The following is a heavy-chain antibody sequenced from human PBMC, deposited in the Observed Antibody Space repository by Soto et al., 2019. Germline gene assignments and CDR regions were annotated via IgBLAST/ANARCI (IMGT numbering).Heavy chain of an antibody. CDR2: INAGNGNT. Sequence: QVQLVQSGAEVKKPGASVKVSCKASGYTFSSYAMNWVRQAPGQRLEWMGWINAGNGNTKYSQKFQGRVTITRDTSASTAYMELSSLRSEDTAVYYCARGLSTVTPNWFDSWGQGSLVTVSS. V-gene: IGHV1-3*01. J-gene: IGHJ5*01. D-gene: IGHD4-17*01. CDR3: ARGLSTVTPNWFDS. CDR1: GYTFSSYA.